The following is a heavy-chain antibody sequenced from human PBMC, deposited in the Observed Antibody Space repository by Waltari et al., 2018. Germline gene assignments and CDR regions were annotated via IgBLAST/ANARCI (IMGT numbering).Heavy chain of an antibody. D-gene: IGHD6-13*01. Sequence: EVQLVESGGGLVKPGGSLRLSCAASGFTFSSYSMNWVRQAPGKGLEWVSSISSSSYIYYADSVKGRFTISRDNAKNSLYLQMNSLRAEDTAVYYCARERTAAGFDYWGQGTLVTVSS. CDR1: GFTFSSYS. CDR2: ISSSSYI. V-gene: IGHV3-21*01. J-gene: IGHJ4*02. CDR3: ARERTAAGFDY.